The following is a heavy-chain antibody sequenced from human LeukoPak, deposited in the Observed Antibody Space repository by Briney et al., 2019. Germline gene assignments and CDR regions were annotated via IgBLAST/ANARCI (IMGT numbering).Heavy chain of an antibody. J-gene: IGHJ4*02. Sequence: GGTLRLSCTASGFTFGDYAMTWVRQAPGKGLEWVGFIRSNLYGGTPEYAASVKGRFTISRDDSNSIAYLEMDSLKTDDTAVYYCTRDQTPYYWGQGTLVTVSS. V-gene: IGHV3-49*04. CDR3: TRDQTPYY. CDR1: GFTFGDYA. CDR2: IRSNLYGGTP.